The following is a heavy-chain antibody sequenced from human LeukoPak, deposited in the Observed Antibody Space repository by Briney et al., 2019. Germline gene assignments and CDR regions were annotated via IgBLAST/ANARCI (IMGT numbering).Heavy chain of an antibody. CDR3: AKDIEGYYTYYYMDV. CDR1: GFTFSSYE. Sequence: PGGSLRLSCAASGFTFSSYEMNWVRQAPGKGLEWVSGISWNSGSKGYADSVKGRFIISRDKAKNSLYLQMNSLRAEDTALYYCAKDIEGYYTYYYMDVWGKGTMVTISS. J-gene: IGHJ6*03. V-gene: IGHV3-9*01. D-gene: IGHD2-15*01. CDR2: ISWNSGSK.